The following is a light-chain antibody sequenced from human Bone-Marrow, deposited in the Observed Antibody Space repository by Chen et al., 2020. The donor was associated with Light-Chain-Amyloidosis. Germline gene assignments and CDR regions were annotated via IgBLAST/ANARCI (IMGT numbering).Light chain of an antibody. V-gene: IGKV4-1*01. CDR1: QTVLSSSDNKNY. CDR2: WAS. J-gene: IGKJ4*01. Sequence: DIVMTQSPDSLAVSLGERATIRSKSSQTVLSSSDNKNYLDWYQQKPGHPPKLLISWASTRESGVPDRFRGSGSVTDFTLTINSLQAEDVAVYYCHQYYGAPLTFGGGTKVEVK. CDR3: HQYYGAPLT.